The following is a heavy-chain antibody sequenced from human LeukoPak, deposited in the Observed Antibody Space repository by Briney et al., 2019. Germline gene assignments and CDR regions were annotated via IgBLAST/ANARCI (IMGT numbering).Heavy chain of an antibody. J-gene: IGHJ4*02. Sequence: GGSLRLSCAASGFNFNTYTMNWVRQTPGKGLEWVSYISSSSSTIYYADSVKGRFTISRDNAKNSLYLQMNSLRAEDTAVYYCARVRGMIYYDSSGYYPRRSDYWGQGTLVTVSS. CDR3: ARVRGMIYYDSSGYYPRRSDY. CDR2: ISSSSSTI. CDR1: GFNFNTYT. D-gene: IGHD3-22*01. V-gene: IGHV3-48*04.